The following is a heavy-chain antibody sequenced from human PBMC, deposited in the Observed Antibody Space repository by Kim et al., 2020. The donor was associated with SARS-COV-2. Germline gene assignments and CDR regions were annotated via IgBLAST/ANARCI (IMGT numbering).Heavy chain of an antibody. CDR1: GGSISSSSYY. CDR3: ASMILYYVFWSGDYYFDY. Sequence: SETLSLTCTVSGGSISSSSYYWGWIRQPPGKGLEWIGSIYYSGSTYYNPSLKSRVTISVYTSKNQFSLKLSSVTAAATAVYYCASMILYYVFWSGDYYFDYWGQGTLVTVSS. CDR2: IYYSGST. D-gene: IGHD3-3*01. V-gene: IGHV4-39*01. J-gene: IGHJ4*02.